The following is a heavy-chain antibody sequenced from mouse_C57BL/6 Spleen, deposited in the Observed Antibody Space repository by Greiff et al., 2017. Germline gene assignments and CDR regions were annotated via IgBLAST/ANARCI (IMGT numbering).Heavy chain of an antibody. CDR3: ARSYVYYAMDY. J-gene: IGHJ4*01. CDR2: IYPRDGST. V-gene: IGHV1-85*01. CDR1: GYTFTSYD. D-gene: IGHD1-1*01. Sequence: VQLQQSGPELVKPGASVKLSCEASGYTFTSYDINWVKQRPGQGLEWIGWIYPRDGSTKYNEKFKGKATLTVDTSSSTAYMELHSLTSEDSAVYFCARSYVYYAMDYWGQGTSVTVSS.